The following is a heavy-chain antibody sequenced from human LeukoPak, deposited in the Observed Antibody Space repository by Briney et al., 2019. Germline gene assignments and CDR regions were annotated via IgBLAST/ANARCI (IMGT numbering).Heavy chain of an antibody. CDR2: ISDSSGYT. CDR1: GFTFSTYV. D-gene: IGHD3-10*01. CDR3: ARGGAYGSGSYYKMDY. Sequence: GGSLRLSCVASGFTFSTYVMTWIRQAPGKGLEWVSYISDSSGYTKDADSVKGRFTISRDNAKKSLYLQMNSLRAEDTAVYYCARGGAYGSGSYYKMDYWGQGTLVTVSS. V-gene: IGHV3-11*06. J-gene: IGHJ4*02.